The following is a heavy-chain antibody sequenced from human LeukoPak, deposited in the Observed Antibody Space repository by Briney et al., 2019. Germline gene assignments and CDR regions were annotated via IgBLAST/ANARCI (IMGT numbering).Heavy chain of an antibody. D-gene: IGHD3-3*01. J-gene: IGHJ6*03. Sequence: SETLSLTCTVSGGSISSHYWSWIRQPPGKGLEWIGYIYYSGSTNYNPSLKSRVTISVDTSENQFSLKLSSVTAADTAVYYCGRGDFWSGPYYYMDVWGKGTTVTVSS. CDR1: GGSISSHY. V-gene: IGHV4-59*11. CDR2: IYYSGST. CDR3: GRGDFWSGPYYYMDV.